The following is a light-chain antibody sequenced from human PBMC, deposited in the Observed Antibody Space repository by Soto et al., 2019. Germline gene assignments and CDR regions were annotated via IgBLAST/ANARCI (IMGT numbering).Light chain of an antibody. V-gene: IGKV3-20*01. Sequence: EIVLTQPPGTLSLSPGERATLSCRASQSVSSTYLVWYQQKPGQAPRLLIYGATSRASGIPDRFSGSGSGTDFTLTISRLEPEDFAVYYCQQFGDSLTFGPGTKVDIK. CDR1: QSVSSTY. CDR3: QQFGDSLT. CDR2: GAT. J-gene: IGKJ3*01.